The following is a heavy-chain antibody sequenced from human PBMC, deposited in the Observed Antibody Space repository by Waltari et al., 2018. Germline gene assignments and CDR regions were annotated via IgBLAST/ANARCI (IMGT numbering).Heavy chain of an antibody. CDR3: AKEGYDYIWGSYPTR. J-gene: IGHJ4*02. CDR2: IRYDGSNK. Sequence: LVESGGGVVQPGGSLRLSCAASGFTFSSYGMHWVRQAPGKGLEWVAFIRYDGSNKYYADSVKGRFTISRDNSKNTLYLQMNSLRAEDTAVYYCAKEGYDYIWGSYPTRWGQGTLVTVSS. CDR1: GFTFSSYG. D-gene: IGHD3-16*02. V-gene: IGHV3-30*02.